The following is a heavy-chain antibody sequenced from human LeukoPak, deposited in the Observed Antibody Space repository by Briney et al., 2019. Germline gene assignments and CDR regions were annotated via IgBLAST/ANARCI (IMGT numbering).Heavy chain of an antibody. CDR1: GDILSSNSAA. D-gene: IGHD6-19*01. V-gene: IGHV6-1*01. CDR3: ARDHSNTSGWYALYYFVY. J-gene: IGHJ4*02. Sequence: SQTLSLTCAISGDILSSNSAAWSWIRQSPSRGLEWLGSTFYRSKWYNDYAVSVKSRITINPDTSKHQFSLQLNSVTPEDTAVYYCARDHSNTSGWYALYYFVYWGQGTLVTVSS. CDR2: TFYRSKWYN.